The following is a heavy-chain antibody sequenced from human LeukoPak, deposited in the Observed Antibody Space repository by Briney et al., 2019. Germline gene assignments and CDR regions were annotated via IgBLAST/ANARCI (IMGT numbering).Heavy chain of an antibody. Sequence: GGSLRLSCAASGFTFSSYWMHWVRQAPGKGLEWVSAISGSGGSTYYADSVKGRFTISRDNSKNTLYLQMNSLRPEDTAVYYCAKESRYSYGPYYFDYWGQGTLVTVSS. CDR1: GFTFSSYW. CDR3: AKESRYSYGPYYFDY. J-gene: IGHJ4*02. V-gene: IGHV3-23*01. D-gene: IGHD5-18*01. CDR2: ISGSGGST.